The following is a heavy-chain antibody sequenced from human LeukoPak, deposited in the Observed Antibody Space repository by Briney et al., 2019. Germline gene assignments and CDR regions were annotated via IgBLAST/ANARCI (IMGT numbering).Heavy chain of an antibody. CDR1: GGSISSSNW. CDR3: GAAGEVIGRIDY. Sequence: SEALSLTCAVSGGSISSSNWWSWVRQPPGKGLEWIGEIYHSGSTNYNPSLKSRVTISVDKSKNQFSLKLSSVTAADTAVYYCGAAGEVIGRIDYWGQGTLVTVSS. V-gene: IGHV4-4*02. D-gene: IGHD3-16*02. CDR2: IYHSGST. J-gene: IGHJ4*02.